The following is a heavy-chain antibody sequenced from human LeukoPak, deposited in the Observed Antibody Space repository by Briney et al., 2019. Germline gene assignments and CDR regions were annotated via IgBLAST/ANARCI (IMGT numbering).Heavy chain of an antibody. J-gene: IGHJ6*04. CDR3: AKDRVLRYFDWLPDYYYYGMDV. Sequence: GGSLRLSCAASGFTFSSYAMSWVRQAPGKGLKWVSAINGSGGSTYYADSVKGRFTISRDNSKNTLYLQMNSLRAEDTAVYYCAKDRVLRYFDWLPDYYYYGMDVWGKGTTVTVSS. V-gene: IGHV3-23*01. CDR2: INGSGGST. CDR1: GFTFSSYA. D-gene: IGHD3-9*01.